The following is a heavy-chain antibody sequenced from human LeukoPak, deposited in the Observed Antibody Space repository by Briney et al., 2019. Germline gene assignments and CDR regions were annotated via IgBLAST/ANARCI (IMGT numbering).Heavy chain of an antibody. Sequence: SETLSLTCAVYGGSFSGYYWSWIRQPPGKGLEWIGEINHSGSTNYNPSLKSRVTISVDTSKNQFSLKLSSVTAADTAVYYCARDHIRGCSSASCSNYYYYGMDVWGQGTTVTVSS. CDR2: INHSGST. CDR1: GGSFSGYY. V-gene: IGHV4-34*01. J-gene: IGHJ6*02. CDR3: ARDHIRGCSSASCSNYYYYGMDV. D-gene: IGHD2-2*01.